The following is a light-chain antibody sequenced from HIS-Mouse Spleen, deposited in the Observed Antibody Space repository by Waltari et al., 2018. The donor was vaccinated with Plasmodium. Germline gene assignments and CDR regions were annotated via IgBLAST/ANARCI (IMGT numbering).Light chain of an antibody. CDR1: SPNIGSNY. Sequence: QSVLTQPPSASGTPGQRVTIPCSGSSPNIGSNYVYWYQQLPRTAPKLLIYRNNQRPSGVPDRFSGSKSGTSASLAISGLRSEDEADYYCAAWDDSLSGPVFGGGTKLTVL. CDR2: RNN. V-gene: IGLV1-47*01. CDR3: AAWDDSLSGPV. J-gene: IGLJ3*02.